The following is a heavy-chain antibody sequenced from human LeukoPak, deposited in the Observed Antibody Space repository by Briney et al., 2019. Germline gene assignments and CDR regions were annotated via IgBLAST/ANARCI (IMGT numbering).Heavy chain of an antibody. V-gene: IGHV4-61*02. CDR2: IYTSGST. J-gene: IGHJ4*02. Sequence: SETLSLTCTVSGGSISSGSYYWSWIRQPAGKGLEWIGRIYTSGSTNYNPSLKSRVTISVDTSKNQFSLKLSSVTAADTAVYYCARDSGDYVWVGWGRGTLVTVSS. D-gene: IGHD3-16*01. CDR1: GGSISSGSYY. CDR3: ARDSGDYVWVG.